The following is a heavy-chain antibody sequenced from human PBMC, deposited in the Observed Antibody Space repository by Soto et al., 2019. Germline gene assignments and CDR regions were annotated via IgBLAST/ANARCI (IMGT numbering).Heavy chain of an antibody. CDR1: GGTFSSYA. CDR2: IIPIFGTA. CDR3: ARGAATMVRGVITGYGMDV. D-gene: IGHD3-10*01. J-gene: IGHJ6*02. V-gene: IGHV1-69*13. Sequence: ASVKVSCKASGGTFSSYAISWVRQAPGQGLEWMGGIIPIFGTANYAQKFQGRVTITADESTSTAYMELSSLRSEDTAVYYCARGAATMVRGVITGYGMDVWGQGTKVTVSS.